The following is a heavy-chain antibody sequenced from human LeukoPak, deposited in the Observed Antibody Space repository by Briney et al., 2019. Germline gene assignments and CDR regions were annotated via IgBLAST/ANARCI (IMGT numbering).Heavy chain of an antibody. J-gene: IGHJ4*02. CDR3: ARDQDSSGWPYYFDY. CDR1: GFTFSDFY. D-gene: IGHD6-19*01. V-gene: IGHV3-11*04. Sequence: PGGSLRLSCAASGFTFSDFYMSWIRQAPGKGLEWVSYISTSGNTVYYADSVKGRFTISRDNAKNSLYLQMNSLRAEDTAVYYCARDQDSSGWPYYFDYWGQGTLVTVSS. CDR2: ISTSGNTV.